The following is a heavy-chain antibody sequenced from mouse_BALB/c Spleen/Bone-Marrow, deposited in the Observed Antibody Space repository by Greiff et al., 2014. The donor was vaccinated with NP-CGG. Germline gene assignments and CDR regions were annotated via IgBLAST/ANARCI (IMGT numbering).Heavy chain of an antibody. V-gene: IGHV1-4*01. J-gene: IGHJ3*01. CDR3: ARRGVYDYPWFVY. Sequence: QVQLKESGAELARPGASVKMSCRASGYTFTTYTVHWVKQRPGQGLEWIGYINPSSDYTNYNQKFKDKATLTADKSSSTAYMQLSSLTSEGSAVYYCARRGVYDYPWFVYWGQGTLVTVSA. D-gene: IGHD2-4*01. CDR2: INPSSDYT. CDR1: GYTFTTYT.